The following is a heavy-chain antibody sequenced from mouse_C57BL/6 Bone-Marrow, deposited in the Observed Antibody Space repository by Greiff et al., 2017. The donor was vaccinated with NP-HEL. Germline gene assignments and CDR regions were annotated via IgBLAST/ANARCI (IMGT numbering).Heavy chain of an antibody. CDR3: ARENGSTYFDY. V-gene: IGHV1-69*01. CDR1: GYTFTSYW. Sequence: QVQLKQPGAELVMPGASVKLSCKASGYTFTSYWMHWVKQRPGQGLEWIGEIDPSDSYTNYNQKFKGKSTLTVDKSSSTAYMQLSSLTSEDSAVYYSARENGSTYFDYWGQGTTLTVSS. J-gene: IGHJ2*01. CDR2: IDPSDSYT. D-gene: IGHD1-1*01.